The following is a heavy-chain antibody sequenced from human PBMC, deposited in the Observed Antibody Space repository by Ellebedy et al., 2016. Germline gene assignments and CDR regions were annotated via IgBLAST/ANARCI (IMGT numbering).Heavy chain of an antibody. CDR1: GFTFSDYY. D-gene: IGHD1-26*01. Sequence: GGSLRLSCAASGFTFSDYYMNWIRQAPGKGLEWVSYISSSGSTIYYADSVKGRFTISRENAKNSLYLQMNSLRAEDTAVYYCAKLRGATGSWYFDLWGRGTLVPVSS. V-gene: IGHV3-11*01. CDR3: AKLRGATGSWYFDL. CDR2: ISSSGSTI. J-gene: IGHJ2*01.